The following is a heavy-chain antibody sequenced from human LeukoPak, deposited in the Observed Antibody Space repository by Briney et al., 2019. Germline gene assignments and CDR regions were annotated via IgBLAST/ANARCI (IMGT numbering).Heavy chain of an antibody. CDR3: ARGSGRDGYSPFDY. J-gene: IGHJ4*02. Sequence: SQTLSLTCTVSGGAISSGGYYWSWIRQHPGKGLEWIGYIYYSGSTYYNPSLKSRVTISVDTSKNQFSLKLRSVTAADTAVYYCARGSGRDGYSPFDYWGQGTLVTVSS. V-gene: IGHV4-31*03. CDR1: GGAISSGGYY. CDR2: IYYSGST. D-gene: IGHD5-24*01.